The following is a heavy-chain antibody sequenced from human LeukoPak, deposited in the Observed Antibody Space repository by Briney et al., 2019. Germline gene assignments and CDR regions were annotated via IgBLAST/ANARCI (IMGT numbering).Heavy chain of an antibody. D-gene: IGHD3-22*01. CDR1: GFTFSSYS. CDR2: ISSSSSTI. Sequence: GGSLRLSCAASGFTFSSYSMNWVRQAPGKGLEWVSYISSSSSTIYYADSVKGRFTISRDDAKNSLYLQMNSLRAEDTAVYYCARGYYDSSGYYQSFDYWGQRTLVTLSS. V-gene: IGHV3-48*04. CDR3: ARGYYDSSGYYQSFDY. J-gene: IGHJ4*02.